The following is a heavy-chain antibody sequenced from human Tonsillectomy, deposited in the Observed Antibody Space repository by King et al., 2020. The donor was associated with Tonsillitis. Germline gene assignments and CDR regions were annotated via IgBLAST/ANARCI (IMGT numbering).Heavy chain of an antibody. Sequence: VQLVESGGGLVKPGGSLRLSCTASGFTFSNYSMNWVRQAPGKGLEWVSSISSNSRYMYYADSLKGRFTISRDNAKNSLYLQMNSLRAEDTAVYYCARRYGSGSYYTLYYSGMDVWGQGTTVTVSS. J-gene: IGHJ6*02. CDR1: GFTFSNYS. CDR2: ISSNSRYM. CDR3: ARRYGSGSYYTLYYSGMDV. D-gene: IGHD3-10*01. V-gene: IGHV3-21*01.